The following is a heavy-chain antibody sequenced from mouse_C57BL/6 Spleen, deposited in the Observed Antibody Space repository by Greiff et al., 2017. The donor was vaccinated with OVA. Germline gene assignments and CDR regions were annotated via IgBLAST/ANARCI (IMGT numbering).Heavy chain of an antibody. J-gene: IGHJ4*01. CDR2: IDPEDGET. Sequence: EVKLMESGAELVKPGASVKLSCTASGFNIQDYYMHWVKQRTEQGLEWIGRIDPEDGETTYAPKLQGKATIPADTSSNTAYLQLSSLTSEDTAVYYCTTNWDYYAMDYWGQGTSVTVSS. V-gene: IGHV14-2*01. CDR3: TTNWDYYAMDY. D-gene: IGHD4-1*01. CDR1: GFNIQDYY.